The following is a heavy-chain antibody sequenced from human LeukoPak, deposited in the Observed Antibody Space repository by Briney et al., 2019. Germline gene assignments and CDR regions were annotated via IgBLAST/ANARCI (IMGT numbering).Heavy chain of an antibody. Sequence: GGSLRLSCAASGFIFSSYAMSWVRQAPGKGLEWVAVISYDGSNKYYADSVKGRFTISRDNSKNTLYLQMNSLRPEDTAVYHCAKRMGPSIAAADLDYWGQGTLVIVSS. V-gene: IGHV3-30*18. D-gene: IGHD6-13*01. CDR1: GFIFSSYA. CDR2: ISYDGSNK. CDR3: AKRMGPSIAAADLDY. J-gene: IGHJ4*02.